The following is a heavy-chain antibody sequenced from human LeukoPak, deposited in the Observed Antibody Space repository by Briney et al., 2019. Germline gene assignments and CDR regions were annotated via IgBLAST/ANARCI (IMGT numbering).Heavy chain of an antibody. CDR2: IKDDGSQK. CDR1: GFTFSSYW. V-gene: IGHV3-7*01. CDR3: ARDRQWELTH. Sequence: GGSLRLSCAASGFTFSSYWMAWVRQAPGKELEWVANIKDDGSQKYYVDSVKGRFTISRDNVENSLYLQMNSLRAEDTAVYYCARDRQWELTHWGQGTLVTVSS. D-gene: IGHD1-26*01. J-gene: IGHJ4*02.